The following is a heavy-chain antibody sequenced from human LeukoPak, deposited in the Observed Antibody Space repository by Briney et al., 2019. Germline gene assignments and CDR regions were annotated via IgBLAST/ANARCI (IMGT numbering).Heavy chain of an antibody. V-gene: IGHV4-59*01. Sequence: TSETLSLTCTASGCSISSYYWSWLRQPPGKGLEWRGYIYYSGSTNYNPSLKSRVTISVDTSKNQFSLKLSSVTAADTAVYYCARGGGRFGELLAWFDPWGQGTLVTVSS. J-gene: IGHJ5*02. CDR2: IYYSGST. CDR1: GCSISSYY. CDR3: ARGGGRFGELLAWFDP. D-gene: IGHD3-10*01.